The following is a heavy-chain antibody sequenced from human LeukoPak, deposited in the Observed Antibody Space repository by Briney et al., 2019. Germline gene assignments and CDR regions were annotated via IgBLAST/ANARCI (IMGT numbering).Heavy chain of an antibody. CDR3: AKEKRSGWYGPISEYFQH. D-gene: IGHD6-19*01. CDR1: GGTFSSYA. V-gene: IGHV1-69*05. J-gene: IGHJ1*01. Sequence: SVKVSCRASGGTFSSYAISWVRQAPGQGLEWMGRIIPIFGTENYAQKFQGRVTITTDDSTSTAYMELSSLRTEHTALYYCAKEKRSGWYGPISEYFQHWGQGTLVTVCS. CDR2: IIPIFGTE.